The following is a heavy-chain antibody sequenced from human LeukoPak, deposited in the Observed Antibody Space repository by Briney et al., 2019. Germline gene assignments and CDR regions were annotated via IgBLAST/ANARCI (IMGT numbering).Heavy chain of an antibody. CDR1: GYTFTSYY. V-gene: IGHV1-46*01. CDR3: ARDRAVAGIRFWFDP. Sequence: ASVKVSCKASGYTFTSYYMHWARQAPGQGLEWMGIINPSGGSTSYAQKFQGRVTMTRDTSTSTVYMELSSLRSEDTAVYYCARDRAVAGIRFWFDPWGQGTLVTVSS. J-gene: IGHJ5*02. CDR2: INPSGGST. D-gene: IGHD6-19*01.